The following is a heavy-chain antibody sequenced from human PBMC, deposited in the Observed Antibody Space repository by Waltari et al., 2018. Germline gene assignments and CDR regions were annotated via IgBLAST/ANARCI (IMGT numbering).Heavy chain of an antibody. V-gene: IGHV4-38-2*02. CDR3: VSGRGGHHFDGMDV. CDR2: FYHSGNT. J-gene: IGHJ6*02. D-gene: IGHD1-20*01. CDR1: GYFMNNSYY. Sequence: QVQLQESGPGLVKPSETLSLPCNVAGYFMNNSYYWGWIRQPPGKGLEWIGSFYHSGNTYYNPSLQSRVTISMAPSKNQFSLNLSSVTAADTAMYYCVSGRGGHHFDGMDVWGQGTTVTVSS.